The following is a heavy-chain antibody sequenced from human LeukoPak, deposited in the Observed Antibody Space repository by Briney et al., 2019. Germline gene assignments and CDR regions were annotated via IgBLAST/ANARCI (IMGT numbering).Heavy chain of an antibody. CDR1: GFTFSSYA. CDR3: ARDRSGPTGVLDY. CDR2: ISGSGGST. J-gene: IGHJ4*02. Sequence: QPGGSLRLSCAASGFTFSSYAMSWVRQAPGKGLEWVSAISGSGGSTYYADSVKGRFTISRDNSKNTLYLQMNSLRAEDTAVYYCARDRSGPTGVLDYWGQGTLVTVSS. D-gene: IGHD7-27*01. V-gene: IGHV3-23*01.